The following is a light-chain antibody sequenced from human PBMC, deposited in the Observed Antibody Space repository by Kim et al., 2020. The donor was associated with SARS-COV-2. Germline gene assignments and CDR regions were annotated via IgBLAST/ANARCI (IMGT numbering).Light chain of an antibody. V-gene: IGKV1-5*03. J-gene: IGKJ2*01. CDR2: KAS. Sequence: LSSTVGDNVTITCRASQSISSWLAWYQQKPGKAPKVLISKASTLESGVSSRFSGSGSGTEFTLTISSLQPDDIATYYCQQYKSWYTFGQGTKLEIK. CDR3: QQYKSWYT. CDR1: QSISSW.